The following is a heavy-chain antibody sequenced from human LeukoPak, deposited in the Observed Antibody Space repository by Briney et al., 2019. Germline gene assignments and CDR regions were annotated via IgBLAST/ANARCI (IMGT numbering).Heavy chain of an antibody. V-gene: IGHV1-69*04. CDR1: GGTFSSYA. Sequence: GASVKVSCKASGGTFSSYAISWVRQAPGQGLEWMGRIIPILGIANYAQKFQGRVTITADKSTSTAYMELSSLRSEDTAVYYCARDLYCSSTSCYYWFDPWGQGTLVTVSS. CDR3: ARDLYCSSTSCYYWFDP. CDR2: IIPILGIA. J-gene: IGHJ5*02. D-gene: IGHD2-2*01.